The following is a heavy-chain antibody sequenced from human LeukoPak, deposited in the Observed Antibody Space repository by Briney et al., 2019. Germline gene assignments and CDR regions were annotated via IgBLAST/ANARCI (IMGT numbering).Heavy chain of an antibody. CDR2: IYIDGTGI. D-gene: IGHD5-18*01. CDR1: GFPFIKYW. CDR3: ARAPPSNGYSYHFDI. Sequence: GGSLNLSCTASGFPFIKYWMHGVRQAPGKGLGWVSRIYIDGTGIVYAGSVKGRFIVSRDNAKNTLYLQINSLRVEDTAVYYCARAPPSNGYSYHFDIWGQGTMVTVSS. V-gene: IGHV3-74*01. J-gene: IGHJ3*02.